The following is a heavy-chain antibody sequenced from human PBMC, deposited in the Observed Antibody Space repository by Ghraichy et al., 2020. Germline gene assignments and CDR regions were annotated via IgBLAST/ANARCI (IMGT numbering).Heavy chain of an antibody. CDR2: IYYSGST. Sequence: SETLSLTCTVSGGSISSGGYYWSWIRQHPGKGLEWLGYIYYSGSTYYNPSLTSRVTISVDTSKNQFSLKLSSVTAADTAVYYCARDLLTGTRFDPWGQGTLVTVSS. CDR1: GGSISSGGYY. V-gene: IGHV4-31*03. J-gene: IGHJ5*02. CDR3: ARDLLTGTRFDP. D-gene: IGHD1-7*01.